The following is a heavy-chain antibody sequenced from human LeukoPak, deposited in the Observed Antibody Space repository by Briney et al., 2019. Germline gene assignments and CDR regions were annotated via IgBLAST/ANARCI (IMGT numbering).Heavy chain of an antibody. J-gene: IGHJ4*02. CDR2: TYYRSKWYN. V-gene: IGHV6-1*01. CDR3: AKVPAYYYDSSGQFDY. D-gene: IGHD3-22*01. CDR1: GDSVSSNSAA. Sequence: SQTLSLTCAISGDSVSSNSAAWNWIRQSPSRGLEWLGRTYYRSKWYNDYAVSVKSRITINPDTSKNQFSLQLNSVTPEDTAVYYCAKVPAYYYDSSGQFDYWGQGTLVTVSS.